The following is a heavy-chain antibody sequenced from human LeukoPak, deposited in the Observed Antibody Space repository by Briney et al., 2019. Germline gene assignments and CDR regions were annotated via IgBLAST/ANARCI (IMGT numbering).Heavy chain of an antibody. CDR1: GFTISYNY. D-gene: IGHD6-6*01. Sequence: GGSLRLSCAASGFTISYNYMSWVRQAPGKGLQWISVIYSNTSAYYADSVKGRFTISRHNSKNTLYLQMTSLRAEDTAVYYCARDIPVDSRSSVPKPVRDSWGQGTLVTVSS. CDR2: IYSNTSA. J-gene: IGHJ5*02. V-gene: IGHV3-53*04. CDR3: ARDIPVDSRSSVPKPVRDS.